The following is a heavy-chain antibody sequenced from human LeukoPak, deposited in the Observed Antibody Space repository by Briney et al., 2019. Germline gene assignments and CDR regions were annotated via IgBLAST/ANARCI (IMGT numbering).Heavy chain of an antibody. CDR2: MNPNSGNT. J-gene: IGHJ6*03. CDR1: GYTFTSYD. CDR3: ARDYFDSSSYYYYYYYMDV. Sequence: ASVKVSCKASGYTFTSYDINWVRQATGQGLEWMGWMNPNSGNTGYAQKFQGRVTMTRNTSISTAYMELSSLSSEDTAVYYCARDYFDSSSYYYYYYYMDVWGKGTTVTISS. V-gene: IGHV1-8*01. D-gene: IGHD3-22*01.